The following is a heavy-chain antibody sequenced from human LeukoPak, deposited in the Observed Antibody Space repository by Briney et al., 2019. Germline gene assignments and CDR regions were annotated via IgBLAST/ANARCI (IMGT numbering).Heavy chain of an antibody. D-gene: IGHD3-10*01. CDR2: ISGSGGST. Sequence: GGSLRLSCAASGFTFSSYAMGWVRQAPGKGLEWVSAISGSGGSTYYADSVKGRFTISRDNSKNTLYLQMSSLRAEDTAVYYCAKALRSGYYYYYGMDVWGQGTTVTVSS. V-gene: IGHV3-23*01. CDR1: GFTFSSYA. J-gene: IGHJ6*02. CDR3: AKALRSGYYYYYGMDV.